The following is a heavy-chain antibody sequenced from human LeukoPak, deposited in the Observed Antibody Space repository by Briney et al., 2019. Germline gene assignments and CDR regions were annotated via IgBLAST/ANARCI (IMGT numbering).Heavy chain of an antibody. D-gene: IGHD2-15*01. CDR2: IYYSGST. CDR3: ARSVEGYCRGGSCYYYSYYMDV. J-gene: IGHJ6*03. V-gene: IGHV4-59*01. CDR1: GGSISSYY. Sequence: SETLSLTCTVSGGSISSYYWSWIRQPPGRGLEWIGYIYYSGSTNYNPSLKSRATISVDTSKNQFSLKLSSVTAADTAVYYCARSVEGYCRGGSCYYYSYYMDVWGKGTTVTVSS.